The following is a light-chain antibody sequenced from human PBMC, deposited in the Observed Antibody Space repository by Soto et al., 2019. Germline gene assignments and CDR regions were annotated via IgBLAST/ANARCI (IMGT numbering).Light chain of an antibody. Sequence: DIQMTQSPSSLSASVGDRVTITCRASQSIINYLNWYQQRPGKAPNLLIYAASSLQRGVPSRFSGSGSGTEFTLTISSLQPEDIATYYCQQSHSTPPWTFGQGTKVEMK. CDR1: QSIINY. CDR2: AAS. CDR3: QQSHSTPPWT. V-gene: IGKV1-39*01. J-gene: IGKJ1*01.